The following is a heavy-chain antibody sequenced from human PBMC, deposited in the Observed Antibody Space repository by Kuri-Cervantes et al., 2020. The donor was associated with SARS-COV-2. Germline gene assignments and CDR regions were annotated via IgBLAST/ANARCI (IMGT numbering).Heavy chain of an antibody. J-gene: IGHJ3*02. V-gene: IGHV1-18*01. CDR1: GYAFTSYG. D-gene: IGHD5-18*01. CDR2: ISAYNGNT. CDR3: ARDPAKIRPSYHDAFDI. Sequence: ASVNVSCKASGYAFTSYGISWVRQAPGQGLEWMGWISAYNGNTNYAQKLQGRVTMTTDTSTSTAYMELRSLRSDDTAVYYCARDPAKIRPSYHDAFDIWGQGTMVTVSS.